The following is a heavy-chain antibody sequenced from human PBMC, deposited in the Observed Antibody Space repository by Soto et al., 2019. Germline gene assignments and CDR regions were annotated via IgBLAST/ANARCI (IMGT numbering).Heavy chain of an antibody. Sequence: SVKVSCKASGGTFSSYAISWVRQAPGQGLEWMGGIIPIFGTANYAQKFQGRVTITADESTSTAYMELSSLRSEDTAVYYCARDPPARQTTVTTPFDYWGQGTLVTVSP. CDR3: ARDPPARQTTVTTPFDY. CDR1: GGTFSSYA. V-gene: IGHV1-69*13. CDR2: IIPIFGTA. D-gene: IGHD4-4*01. J-gene: IGHJ4*02.